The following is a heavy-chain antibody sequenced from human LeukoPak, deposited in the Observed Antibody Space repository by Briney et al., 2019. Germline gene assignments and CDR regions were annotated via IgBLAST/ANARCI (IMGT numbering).Heavy chain of an antibody. CDR1: GGSFSGYY. CDR3: ARGGRITIVRGRRDYFDY. Sequence: AETLSLTCAVYGGSFSGYYWSWVRQPPGKGLEWIGEINDSGSTNYNPSLKSRVTISVDTSKNQFSLKLSSVTAADTAVYYCARGGRITIVRGRRDYFDYWGQGTLVTVSS. J-gene: IGHJ4*02. CDR2: INDSGST. V-gene: IGHV4-34*01. D-gene: IGHD3-10*01.